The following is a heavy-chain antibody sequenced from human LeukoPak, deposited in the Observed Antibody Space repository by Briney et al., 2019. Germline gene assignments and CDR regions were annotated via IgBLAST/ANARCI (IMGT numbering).Heavy chain of an antibody. Sequence: PGGSLRLSCAASGISVSQNDMSWVRQAPGRGLEWVSLIYTDGATHYADSVKGRFTLSRDDSRNTVYLQLNNLRVEDTAIHYCAKANWVSNADAVWWGQGTQVTVSS. J-gene: IGHJ4*02. CDR2: IYTDGAT. CDR3: AKANWVSNADAVW. V-gene: IGHV3-53*01. D-gene: IGHD1-1*01. CDR1: GISVSQND.